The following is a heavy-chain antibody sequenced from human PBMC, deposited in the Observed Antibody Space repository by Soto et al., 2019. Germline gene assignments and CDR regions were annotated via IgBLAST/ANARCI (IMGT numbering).Heavy chain of an antibody. J-gene: IGHJ6*02. CDR2: IIPFFGTA. V-gene: IGHV1-69*06. CDR1: GGTFSNNA. CDR3: ARVHNWNYEEDYYYYALDV. Sequence: SVKVSCKASGGTFSNNAFTWVRQAPGRRLQWMGGIIPFFGTAKYAQKFQGRVTITADTSTSIAYMELRSLTSEDTAVYYCARVHNWNYEEDYYYYALDVWGQGTTVTVSS. D-gene: IGHD1-7*01.